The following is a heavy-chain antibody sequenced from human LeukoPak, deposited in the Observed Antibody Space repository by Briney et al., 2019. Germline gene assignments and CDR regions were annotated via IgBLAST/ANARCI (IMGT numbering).Heavy chain of an antibody. CDR3: ARGGQHCSGGSCYFGY. Sequence: SETLSLTCAVYGGSFSGYYWSWIRQPPGKGLEWIGEINHSGSTNYNPSLKSRVTISVDTSKNQFSLKLSSVTAADTAVYYCARGGQHCSGGSCYFGYWGQGTLVTVSS. CDR1: GGSFSGYY. J-gene: IGHJ4*02. CDR2: INHSGST. V-gene: IGHV4-34*01. D-gene: IGHD2-15*01.